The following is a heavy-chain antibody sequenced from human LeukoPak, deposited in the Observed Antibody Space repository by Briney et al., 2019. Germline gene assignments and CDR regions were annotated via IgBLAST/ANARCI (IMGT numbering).Heavy chain of an antibody. CDR2: ISYDGSNK. Sequence: GRSLRLSCAASGFTFSSYGMHWVRQAPGKGLEWVAVISYDGSNKYYADSVKGRFTISRDNSKNTLYLQMNSLRAEDTAAYYCAKVPMIVVVNDAFDICGQGTMVTVSS. CDR3: AKVPMIVVVNDAFDI. D-gene: IGHD3-22*01. J-gene: IGHJ3*02. CDR1: GFTFSSYG. V-gene: IGHV3-30*18.